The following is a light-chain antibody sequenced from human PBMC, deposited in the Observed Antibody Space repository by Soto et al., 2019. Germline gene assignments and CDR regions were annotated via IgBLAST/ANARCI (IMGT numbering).Light chain of an antibody. CDR1: SSDICGYNY. Sequence: QYALTQPASVSGSPVQSITISFTGTSSDICGYNYVSWYQQHPGIAPKLLIYGVTNRPSGVSTRFSGSKSGNTASLTISGLQAEDEADYHCSSYTSASTLLYLFGTGTKVTVL. J-gene: IGLJ1*01. V-gene: IGLV2-14*01. CDR2: GVT. CDR3: SSYTSASTLLYL.